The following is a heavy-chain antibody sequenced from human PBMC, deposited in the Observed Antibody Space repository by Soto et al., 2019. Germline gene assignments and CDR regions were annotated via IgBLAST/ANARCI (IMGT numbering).Heavy chain of an antibody. V-gene: IGHV4-39*01. J-gene: IGHJ5*02. CDR1: GGSISSSSYY. CDR2: IYYSGST. D-gene: IGHD2-2*01. Sequence: QLQLQESGPGLVKPSETLSLTCTVSGGSISSSSYYWGWIRQPPGKGLEWIGSIYYSGSTYYNPSLKSRVTISVDTSKNQFSLKLSSVTAADTAVYYCARHAPRGYCISTSCHPWFDPWGQGTLVTVSS. CDR3: ARHAPRGYCISTSCHPWFDP.